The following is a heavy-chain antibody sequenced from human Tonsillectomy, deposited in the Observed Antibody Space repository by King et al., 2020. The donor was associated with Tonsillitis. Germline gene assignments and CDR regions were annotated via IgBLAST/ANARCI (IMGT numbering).Heavy chain of an antibody. J-gene: IGHJ4*02. CDR2: INTNTGNP. Sequence: VQLVESGSELRKPGASVKVSCKASGYTFSNYAINWVRQAPGQGLEWMGWINTNTGNPTYAQGFTGRFVFSLGTSVSTAYLQINSLKTEDTAVYYCARGRGAMAHTSLYYFDYWGQGTLVTVSS. CDR1: GYTFSNYA. D-gene: IGHD6-19*01. CDR3: ARGRGAMAHTSLYYFDY. V-gene: IGHV7-4-1*02.